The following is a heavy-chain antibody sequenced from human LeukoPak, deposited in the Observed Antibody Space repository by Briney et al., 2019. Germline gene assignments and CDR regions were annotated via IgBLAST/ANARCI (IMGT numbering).Heavy chain of an antibody. CDR3: ARDLKGIAAAGRHFDY. V-gene: IGHV1-18*01. J-gene: IGHJ4*02. D-gene: IGHD6-13*01. Sequence: ASVKVSCKASGYTFTSYGISWERQAPGQGLEWMGWISAYNGNTNYAQKLQGRVTMTTDTSTSTAYMELRSLRSDDTAVYYCARDLKGIAAAGRHFDYWGQGTLVTVSS. CDR2: ISAYNGNT. CDR1: GYTFTSYG.